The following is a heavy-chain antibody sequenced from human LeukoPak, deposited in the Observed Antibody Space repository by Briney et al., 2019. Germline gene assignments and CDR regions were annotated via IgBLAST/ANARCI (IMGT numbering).Heavy chain of an antibody. Sequence: SQTLSLTCAISGDSVSSNSVAWIWIRQSPSRGLEWLGRTYYRSRWYNDYAVSVKSRITINPDTSKNQFSLHLNSVTPEDTAVYYCARRLTQYDCFDPWGQGILVTVSS. V-gene: IGHV6-1*01. CDR1: GDSVSSNSVA. D-gene: IGHD2-2*01. CDR3: ARRLTQYDCFDP. J-gene: IGHJ5*02. CDR2: TYYRSRWYN.